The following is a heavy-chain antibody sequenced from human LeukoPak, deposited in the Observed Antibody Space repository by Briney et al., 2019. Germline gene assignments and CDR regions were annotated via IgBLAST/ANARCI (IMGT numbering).Heavy chain of an antibody. CDR2: ISYDGSNK. D-gene: IGHD2-21*01. CDR3: ARVWQDYSGVDY. J-gene: IGHJ4*02. Sequence: GGSLRLSCAASGFTFSSYGMHWVRQAPGKGLEWVAVISYDGSNKYYADSVKGRFTISRDNSKNTLYLQMNSLRPEDTAVYYCARVWQDYSGVDYWGQGTLVTVSS. V-gene: IGHV3-30*03. CDR1: GFTFSSYG.